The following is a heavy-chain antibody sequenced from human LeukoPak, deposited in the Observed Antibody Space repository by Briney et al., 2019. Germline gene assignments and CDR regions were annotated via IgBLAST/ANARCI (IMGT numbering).Heavy chain of an antibody. CDR2: IYYSGST. D-gene: IGHD3-10*01. CDR3: AKNPYYYGSGSYWDDY. J-gene: IGHJ4*02. CDR1: GGSISSYY. V-gene: IGHV4-39*01. Sequence: SETLSLTCTVSGGSISSYYWGWIRQPPGKGLEWIGSIYYSGSTYYNPSLKSRVTISVDTSKNQFSLKLSSVTAADTAVYYCAKNPYYYGSGSYWDDYWGQGTLVTVSS.